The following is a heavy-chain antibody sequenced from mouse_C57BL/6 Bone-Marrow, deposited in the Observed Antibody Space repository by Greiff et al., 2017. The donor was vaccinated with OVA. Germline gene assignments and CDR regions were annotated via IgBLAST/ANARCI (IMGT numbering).Heavy chain of an antibody. CDR3: VRHVDGYPYYYAMDY. Sequence: EVHLVESGGGLVQPKGSLKLSCAASGFSFNTYAMNWVRQAPGKGLEWVARIRSKSNNYATYYADSVKDRFTISRDDSESMLYLQMNNLKTEDTAMYYCVRHVDGYPYYYAMDYWGQGTSVTVSS. D-gene: IGHD2-3*01. J-gene: IGHJ4*01. CDR2: IRSKSNNYAT. V-gene: IGHV10-1*01. CDR1: GFSFNTYA.